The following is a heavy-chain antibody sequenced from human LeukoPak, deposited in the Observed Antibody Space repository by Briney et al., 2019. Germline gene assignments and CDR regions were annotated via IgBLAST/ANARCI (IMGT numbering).Heavy chain of an antibody. CDR3: TTVLTNDYYYMDV. CDR1: GFTFSNAW. Sequence: GGSLRLSCAASGFTFSNAWMSWVRQAPGKGLEWVGRIKSKTDGGTTDYAAPVKGRFTISRDDSKNPLYLQMNSLKTEDTAVYYCTTVLTNDYYYMDVWGKGTTVTVSS. V-gene: IGHV3-15*01. D-gene: IGHD2-21*02. J-gene: IGHJ6*03. CDR2: IKSKTDGGTT.